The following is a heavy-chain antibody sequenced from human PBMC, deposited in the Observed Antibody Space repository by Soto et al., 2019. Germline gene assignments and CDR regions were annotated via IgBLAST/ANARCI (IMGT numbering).Heavy chain of an antibody. D-gene: IGHD5-12*01. V-gene: IGHV1-46*01. Sequence: QVQLVQSGAEVKKPGASVKISCKASGYTFTTYYIHWVRQAPGQGLEWMGKINPSGGSTSYGQEFQGRVTMTRDTSTSTVYMELSSLRFEDTALYYCARDWLPSGLVGMDVWGQGTTVTVSS. CDR2: INPSGGST. CDR3: ARDWLPSGLVGMDV. CDR1: GYTFTTYY. J-gene: IGHJ6*02.